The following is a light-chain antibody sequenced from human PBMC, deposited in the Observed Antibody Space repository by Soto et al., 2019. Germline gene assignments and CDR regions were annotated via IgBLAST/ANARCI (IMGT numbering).Light chain of an antibody. CDR1: TTDVGGYNY. J-gene: IGLJ2*01. V-gene: IGLV2-8*01. CDR3: SSYEASNTVV. CDR2: EVN. Sequence: QSVLTQPPSASGSPGQSVTFSCTGTTTDVGGYNYVSWYQQHPGKAPKLIIYEVNTRPSGVPHRFSGSKSGNTASLTVSGLQAEDEADYYCSSYEASNTVVFGGGTQLTVL.